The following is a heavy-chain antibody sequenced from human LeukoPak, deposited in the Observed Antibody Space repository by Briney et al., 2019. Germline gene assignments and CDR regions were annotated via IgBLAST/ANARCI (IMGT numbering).Heavy chain of an antibody. V-gene: IGHV4-59*13. Sequence: SETLSLTCTVSGDSISAYSWSWIRQPPGKGLEWIGYIYYSGSTDYNPSLKSRVTMSLDTSKNQFSLNLRSVTAADTAVYFCARHPQGSAWYPQSQLWFDPWGQGTLVTVSS. CDR2: IYYSGST. J-gene: IGHJ5*02. CDR1: GDSISAYS. D-gene: IGHD6-13*01. CDR3: ARHPQGSAWYPQSQLWFDP.